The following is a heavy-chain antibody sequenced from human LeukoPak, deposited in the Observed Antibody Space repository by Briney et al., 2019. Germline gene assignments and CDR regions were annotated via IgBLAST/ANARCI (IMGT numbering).Heavy chain of an antibody. CDR2: ISSSYI. Sequence: GGSLRLSCAASGFTFSSYSMNWVRQAPGKGLEWVSSISSSYIYYADPVKGRFTISRDNAKNSLYLQMNSLRAEDTAVYYCARLGSHNIVVVVAATLDYWGQGTLVTVSS. CDR1: GFTFSSYS. V-gene: IGHV3-21*01. D-gene: IGHD2-15*01. CDR3: ARLGSHNIVVVVAATLDY. J-gene: IGHJ4*02.